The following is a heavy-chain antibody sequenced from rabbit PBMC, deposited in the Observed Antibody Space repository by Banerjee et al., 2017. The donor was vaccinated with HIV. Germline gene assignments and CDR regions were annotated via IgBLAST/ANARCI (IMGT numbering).Heavy chain of an antibody. D-gene: IGHD6-1*01. CDR2: IYTGSGDT. CDR3: ARGPGYYTYGYVDYAYVYYFDL. J-gene: IGHJ4*01. CDR1: GFSFSSSCW. V-gene: IGHV1S40*01. Sequence: QSLEESGGDLVKPGASLTLTCTASGFSFSSSCWICWVRQAPGKGLEWIGCIYTGSGDTYYASWAKGRFTISKTSSTTVTLQMTSLTAADTATYFCARGPGYYTYGYVDYAYVYYFDLWGPGTLVTVS.